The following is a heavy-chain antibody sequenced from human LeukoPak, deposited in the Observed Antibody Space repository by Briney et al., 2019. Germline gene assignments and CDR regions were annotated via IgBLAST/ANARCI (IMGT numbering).Heavy chain of an antibody. CDR2: SHASGST. CDR3: AGSGGLANTGAVFDY. CDR1: GASITSYY. Sequence: SETLSLTCSVSGASITSYYWTWIRQSPGKGLEWIGYSHASGSTRYNPSLESRLSMSVDTSRNQFSMKLNSVTAADTAVYYCAGSGGLANTGAVFDYWGQGTLVTVSS. V-gene: IGHV4-59*01. D-gene: IGHD3-10*01. J-gene: IGHJ4*02.